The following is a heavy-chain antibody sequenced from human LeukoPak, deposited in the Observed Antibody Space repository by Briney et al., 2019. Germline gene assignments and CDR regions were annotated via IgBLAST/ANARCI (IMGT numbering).Heavy chain of an antibody. V-gene: IGHV4-31*03. CDR2: IYYSGST. CDR1: GGSISSGGYY. J-gene: IGHJ6*02. Sequence: SETLSLTCTVSGGSISSGGYYWSWIRQHPGKGLEWIGYIYYSGSTYYNPSLKSRVTISVDTSKNPFSLKLSSVTAADTAVYYCARDNYYYYGMDVWGQGTTVTVSS. CDR3: ARDNYYYYGMDV.